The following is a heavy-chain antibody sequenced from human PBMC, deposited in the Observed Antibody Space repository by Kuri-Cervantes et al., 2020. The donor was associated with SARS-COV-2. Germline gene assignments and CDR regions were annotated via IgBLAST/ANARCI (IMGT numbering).Heavy chain of an antibody. CDR2: IYHSGST. CDR3: ARVPYGDYGYWYFDL. V-gene: IGHV4-61*01. J-gene: IGHJ2*01. Sequence: SETLSLTCTVSGGSISSSSYYWSWIRQPPGKGLEWIGYIYHSGSTNYTPSLKSRVTMSLDTSENQFSLKLSSVTAADTAVYYCARVPYGDYGYWYFDLWGRGTLVTVSS. D-gene: IGHD4-17*01. CDR1: GGSISSSSYY.